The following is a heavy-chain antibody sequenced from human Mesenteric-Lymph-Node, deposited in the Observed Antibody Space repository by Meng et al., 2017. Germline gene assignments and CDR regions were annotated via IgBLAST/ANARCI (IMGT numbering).Heavy chain of an antibody. D-gene: IGHD6-19*01. CDR3: ARGFLSVSGAFDY. CDR2: IYSGGST. V-gene: IGHV3-66*02. CDR1: GFTVSSNY. Sequence: GESLKISCAASGFTVSSNYMTWVRQAPGKGLEWVSIIYSGGSTYYADSVKGRFTISRDNSKNTLFLQMNSLRAEDTAVYYCARGFLSVSGAFDYWGQGTLFTVSS. J-gene: IGHJ4*02.